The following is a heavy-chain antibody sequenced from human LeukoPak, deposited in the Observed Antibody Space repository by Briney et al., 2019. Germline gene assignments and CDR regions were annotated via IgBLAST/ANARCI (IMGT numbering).Heavy chain of an antibody. Sequence: GESLKISCKGSGYSFTSYWIGWVRQMPGKGLEWRGIIYPGDSDTRYSPSFQGQVTISADKSISTAYLQWSSLKASDTAMYYCARSIVVVTAICAFDIWGQGTMVTVSS. D-gene: IGHD2-21*02. CDR2: IYPGDSDT. J-gene: IGHJ3*02. CDR1: GYSFTSYW. CDR3: ARSIVVVTAICAFDI. V-gene: IGHV5-51*01.